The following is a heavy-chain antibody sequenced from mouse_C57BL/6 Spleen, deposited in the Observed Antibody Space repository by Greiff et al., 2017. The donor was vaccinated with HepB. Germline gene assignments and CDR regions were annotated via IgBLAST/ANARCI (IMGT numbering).Heavy chain of an antibody. J-gene: IGHJ4*01. Sequence: GQLQQSGPELVKPGASVKISCKASGYSFTGYYMNWVKQSPEKSLEWIGEVKPSTGGTTYNQKFKAKATLTVDKSSSTDYMQLKSLTSEDSAVYYCARDFYYCGNSYAMDYWGQGTSVTVSS. CDR1: GYSFTGYY. CDR3: ARDFYYCGNSYAMDY. D-gene: IGHD1-1*01. CDR2: VKPSTGGT. V-gene: IGHV1-42*01.